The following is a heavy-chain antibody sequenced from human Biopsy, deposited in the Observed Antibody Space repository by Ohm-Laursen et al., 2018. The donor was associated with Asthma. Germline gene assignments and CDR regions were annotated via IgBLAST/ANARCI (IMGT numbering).Heavy chain of an antibody. D-gene: IGHD2-2*01. V-gene: IGHV1-69*01. CDR3: ARKAGSCISRTCYSLDF. CDR2: INSVFGTT. CDR1: GGTFNTYV. J-gene: IGHJ4*02. Sequence: SSVKVSCKTLGGTFNTYVIGWVRQAPGQGLEWMGGINSVFGTTTYPQKFQDRVAITADDSTSTVYMELSSLRSEDTAVYYCARKAGSCISRTCYSLDFWGQGTLVTVSS.